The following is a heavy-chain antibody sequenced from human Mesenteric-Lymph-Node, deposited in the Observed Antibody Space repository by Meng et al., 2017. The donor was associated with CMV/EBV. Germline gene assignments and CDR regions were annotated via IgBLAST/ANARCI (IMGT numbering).Heavy chain of an antibody. CDR2: INHSGST. CDR3: ARHQRWLKSEGGFNY. D-gene: IGHD4-23*01. CDR1: GGSFSGYY. V-gene: IGHV4-34*01. J-gene: IGHJ4*02. Sequence: QVQVQPLGAGMLKPSETLSLTCAVYGGSFSGYYWSWIRQPPGKGLEWIGEINHSGSTNYNPSLKSRVTISVDTSKNQFSLKLSSVTAADTAVYYCARHQRWLKSEGGFNYWGQGTLVTVSS.